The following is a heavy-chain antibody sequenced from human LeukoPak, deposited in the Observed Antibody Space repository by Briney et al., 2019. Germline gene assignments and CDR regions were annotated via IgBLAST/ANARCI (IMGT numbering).Heavy chain of an antibody. J-gene: IGHJ4*02. Sequence: PSETLSLTCAVYGGSFSGYYWSWLRQPPGKGLEWIGEINHSGSTNYNPSLKSRVTISVDTSKNQFSLKLSSVTAADTAVYYCASAITIFGVVISPFDYWGQGTLVTVSS. V-gene: IGHV4-34*01. CDR3: ASAITIFGVVISPFDY. CDR2: INHSGST. CDR1: GGSFSGYY. D-gene: IGHD3-3*01.